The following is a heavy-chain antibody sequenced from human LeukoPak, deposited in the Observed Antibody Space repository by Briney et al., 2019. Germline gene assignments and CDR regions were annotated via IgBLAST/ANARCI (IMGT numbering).Heavy chain of an antibody. CDR2: ISGSGGST. CDR3: AKTGDDFWSGYLSQFDY. Sequence: GRSLRLSCAASGFTFSSYAMSWVRQAPGKGLEWVLAISGSGGSTYYADSVKGRSTIYRNHSKNTPYLQMISLRSEDTAVYYCAKTGDDFWSGYLSQFDYWGQGTLVTVSS. V-gene: IGHV3-23*01. J-gene: IGHJ4*02. CDR1: GFTFSSYA. D-gene: IGHD3-3*01.